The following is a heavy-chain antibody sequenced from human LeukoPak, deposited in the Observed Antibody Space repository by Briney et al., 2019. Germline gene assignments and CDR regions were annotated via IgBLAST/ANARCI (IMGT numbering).Heavy chain of an antibody. Sequence: GGSLRLSCAASGFTFSSYAMSWVRQAPGKGLEWVAVISYDGSNKYYADSVKGRFTISRDNSKNTLYLQMNSLRAEDTAVYYCAKDVGALFDYWGQGTLVTVSS. J-gene: IGHJ4*02. CDR3: AKDVGALFDY. V-gene: IGHV3-30*18. D-gene: IGHD1-26*01. CDR2: ISYDGSNK. CDR1: GFTFSSYA.